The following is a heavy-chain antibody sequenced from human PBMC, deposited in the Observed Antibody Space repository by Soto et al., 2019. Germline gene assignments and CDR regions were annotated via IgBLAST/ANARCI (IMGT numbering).Heavy chain of an antibody. V-gene: IGHV4-4*07. Sequence: QGQLQESGPGLVKPSETLSLTCTVSAGSISNYFCNWIRQPADKGLEWIGRIDNSGSTNYNPSLKSRVTMSSDTSRSQFSLKLNSVTAADTAVYYCARGGQDFWSGPFDYWGQGALVTVSS. J-gene: IGHJ4*02. CDR2: IDNSGST. CDR1: AGSISNYF. D-gene: IGHD3-3*01. CDR3: ARGGQDFWSGPFDY.